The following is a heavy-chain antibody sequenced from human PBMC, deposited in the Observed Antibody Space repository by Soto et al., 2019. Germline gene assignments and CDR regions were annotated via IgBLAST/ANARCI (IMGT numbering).Heavy chain of an antibody. V-gene: IGHV1-69*06. J-gene: IGHJ5*02. Sequence: SVKVSCKASGGTFSSYAISWVRQAPGQGLEWMGGIIPIFGTANYAQKFQGRVTITADKSTSTAYMELSSLRSEDTAVCYCARPGYSSSWFSSWFDPWGQGTLVTVSS. D-gene: IGHD6-13*01. CDR2: IIPIFGTA. CDR3: ARPGYSSSWFSSWFDP. CDR1: GGTFSSYA.